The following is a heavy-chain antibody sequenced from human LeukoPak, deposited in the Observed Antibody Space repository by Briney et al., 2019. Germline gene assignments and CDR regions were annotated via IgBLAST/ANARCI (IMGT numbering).Heavy chain of an antibody. D-gene: IGHD3-22*01. J-gene: IGHJ5*02. CDR1: GYTFTSYY. CDR2: INPSGGST. CDR3: AGDPLYDSSGYYYGLDP. V-gene: IGHV1-46*01. Sequence: VASVKVSCKASGYTFTSYYMHWVRQAPGQGLEWMGIINPSGGSTSYAQKFQGRVTMTRDLSTSTVYMELSSLRSEDTAVYYCAGDPLYDSSGYYYGLDPWGQGTLVTVSS.